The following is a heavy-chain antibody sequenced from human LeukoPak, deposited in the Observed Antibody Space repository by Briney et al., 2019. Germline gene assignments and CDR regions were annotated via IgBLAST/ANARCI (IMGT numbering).Heavy chain of an antibody. V-gene: IGHV3-7*01. CDR3: ARDLHYYDSSGYPGGD. CDR1: GFTFSSYW. CDR2: IKQDGSEK. J-gene: IGHJ4*02. Sequence: PGWSLRLSCAASGFTFSSYWMSWVRQAPGKGLEWVANIKQDGSEKYYVDSVKGRFTISRDNAKNSLYLRMNSLRAEDTAVYYCARDLHYYDSSGYPGGDWGQGTLVTVSS. D-gene: IGHD3-22*01.